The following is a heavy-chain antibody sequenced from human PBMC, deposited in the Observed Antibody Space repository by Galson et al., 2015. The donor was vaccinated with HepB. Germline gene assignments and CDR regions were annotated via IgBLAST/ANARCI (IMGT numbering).Heavy chain of an antibody. CDR3: VKEGTLIAAAGWGDPDY. D-gene: IGHD6-13*01. Sequence: SLRLSCAASGFTFSSYAMHWVRQAPGKGLEYVSAISSNGGSTYYADSVKGRFTISRDNSKNTLYLQMSSLRAEDTAVYYCVKEGTLIAAAGWGDPDYWGQGTLVTVSS. J-gene: IGHJ4*02. V-gene: IGHV3-64D*06. CDR2: ISSNGGST. CDR1: GFTFSSYA.